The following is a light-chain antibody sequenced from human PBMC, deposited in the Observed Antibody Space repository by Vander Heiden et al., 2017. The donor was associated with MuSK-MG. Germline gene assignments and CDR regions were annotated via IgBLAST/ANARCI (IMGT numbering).Light chain of an antibody. CDR1: QSLLHSNGYNY. V-gene: IGKV2-28*01. CDR3: MQALQTPIT. J-gene: IGKJ5*01. CDR2: LGS. Sequence: DIVMTQSPLSLPVTPGEPASISCRSSQSLLHSNGYNYLDWYLQKPGQSPQLLIYLGSNRASGVPDRFSGSGSGTDFTLKISRVEAEDVGVYYCMQALQTPITFGQGHDWRLN.